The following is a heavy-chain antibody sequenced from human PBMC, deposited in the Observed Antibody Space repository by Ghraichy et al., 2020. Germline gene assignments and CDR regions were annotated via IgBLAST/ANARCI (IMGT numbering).Heavy chain of an antibody. CDR1: GFTVSSNY. V-gene: IGHV3-53*01. CDR3: ARDLRGYYYDSSGYSGGGY. Sequence: GGSLRLSCAASGFTVSSNYMSWVRQAPGKGLEWVSVIYSGGSTYYADSVKGRFTISRDNSKNTLYLQMNSLRAEDTAAYYCARDLRGYYYDSSGYSGGGYWGQGTLVTVSS. CDR2: IYSGGST. D-gene: IGHD3-22*01. J-gene: IGHJ4*02.